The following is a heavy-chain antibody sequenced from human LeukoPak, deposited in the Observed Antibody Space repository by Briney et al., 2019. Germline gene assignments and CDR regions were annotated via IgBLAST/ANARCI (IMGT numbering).Heavy chain of an antibody. D-gene: IGHD6-13*01. CDR3: ARLGYSSSWHHSGAFDI. J-gene: IGHJ3*02. CDR1: GYSISSGYY. CDR2: IYHSGNT. V-gene: IGHV4-38-2*01. Sequence: PSETLSLTCAVSGYSISSGYYWGWIRQPPGKGLECIGSIYHSGNTYYNPSLKSRVTISVETSRNEFSLKLSSVTAADTAVYYCARLGYSSSWHHSGAFDIWGQGTMVTVSS.